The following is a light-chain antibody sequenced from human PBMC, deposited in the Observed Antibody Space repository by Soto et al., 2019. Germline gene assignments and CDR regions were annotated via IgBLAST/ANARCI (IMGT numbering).Light chain of an antibody. V-gene: IGLV1-40*01. CDR3: QSYDSSLSGWV. CDR1: SSNIGAGYD. CDR2: GNS. Sequence: QSVLTQPPSVYGAPGQRVTISCIGSSSNIGAGYDVHWYQQLPGTAPKLLIYGNSNRPSGVPDRFSGSKSGTSASLAITGLQAEDEADYYCQSYDSSLSGWVFGGGTKLTVL. J-gene: IGLJ3*02.